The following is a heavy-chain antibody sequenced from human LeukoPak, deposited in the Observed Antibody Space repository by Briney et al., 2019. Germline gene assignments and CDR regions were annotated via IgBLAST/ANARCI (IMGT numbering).Heavy chain of an antibody. CDR2: IWYDGGNK. CDR3: AKDSNDISTDYYYYYMDV. V-gene: IGHV3-33*06. D-gene: IGHD3-9*01. Sequence: GGSLRLSCEASGFTFISYGMHWVRQAPGKGLEWVAVIWYDGGNKYYADYVQGRFTISRDNSKNTLYLQMNSLRAEDTAVYYCAKDSNDISTDYYYYYMDVWGKGTTVTVSS. CDR1: GFTFISYG. J-gene: IGHJ6*03.